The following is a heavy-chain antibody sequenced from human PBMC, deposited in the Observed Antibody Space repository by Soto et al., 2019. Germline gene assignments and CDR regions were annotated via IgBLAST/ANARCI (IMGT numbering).Heavy chain of an antibody. CDR1: GGSISSSSHN. Sequence: QLQLQESGPGLVKPSETLSLTCTVSGGSISSSSHNWAWIRQPPGKGLEWIGSIYYSGNTYHNPSLKSRGTISVDTSKNQFSLKLSSVTAADTSVYYCAREANGQSHYWGHGTLVTVSS. CDR3: AREANGQSHY. CDR2: IYYSGNT. J-gene: IGHJ4*01. V-gene: IGHV4-39*02. D-gene: IGHD2-8*01.